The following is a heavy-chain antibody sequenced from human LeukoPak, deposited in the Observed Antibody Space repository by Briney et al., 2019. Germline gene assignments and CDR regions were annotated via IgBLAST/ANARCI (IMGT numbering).Heavy chain of an antibody. CDR3: ARAGGYYYGSGSYYTVGWFDP. Sequence: ASVKVSCKASGYTFTSYGISWVRQAPGQGLEWMGWISAYNGNTNYAQKLQGRVTMTTDTSTSTAYLELGSLRSDDTAVYYCARAGGYYYGSGSYYTVGWFDPWGQGTLVTVSS. CDR2: ISAYNGNT. V-gene: IGHV1-18*01. D-gene: IGHD3-10*01. J-gene: IGHJ5*02. CDR1: GYTFTSYG.